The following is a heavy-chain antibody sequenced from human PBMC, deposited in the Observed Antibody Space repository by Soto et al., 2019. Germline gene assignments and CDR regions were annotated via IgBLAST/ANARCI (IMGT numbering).Heavy chain of an antibody. V-gene: IGHV2-5*02. CDR3: AHRGVAQTLYYFDN. CDR1: GFSLTTSGVG. Sequence: QITLRESGPALVKPTQTLTLTCSFSGFSLTTSGVGVGWIRQPPGKALEWLALVYWDDDEHYSPSLRSRLTIAQDTSQAARVLTLPNMGPVYTATAAGAHRGVAQTLYYFDNRGQGTLVTVSS. D-gene: IGHD3-3*01. CDR2: VYWDDDE. J-gene: IGHJ4*02.